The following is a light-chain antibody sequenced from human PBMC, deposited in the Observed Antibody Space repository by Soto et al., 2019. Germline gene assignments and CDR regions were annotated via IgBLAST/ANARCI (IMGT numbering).Light chain of an antibody. CDR2: RVS. CDR3: MQGSQWPGT. V-gene: IGKV2-30*01. CDR1: QSLVSSDGNTY. J-gene: IGKJ1*01. Sequence: DVVMTQSPLSLPVTLGQPASISCRSSQSLVSSDGNTYLSWLQQRPGQSPRRLIYRVSSRDSGVPDRFSGGGSGTDFTLKISSVEAEDVGVYYCMQGSQWPGTFGQGTKVEIK.